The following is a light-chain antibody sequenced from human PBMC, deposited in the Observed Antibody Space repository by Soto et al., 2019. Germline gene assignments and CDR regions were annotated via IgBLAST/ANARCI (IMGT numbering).Light chain of an antibody. CDR3: QQYNSYSRT. CDR2: DAS. J-gene: IGKJ5*01. V-gene: IGKV1-5*01. CDR1: QSISSW. Sequence: DIQMTQSPSTLSASVGDIVTITCRASQSISSWLAWYQQKPGKAPKLLIYDASSMESGVPSRFSGSGSGTEFTLTISSLQPDDFATYYCQQYNSYSRTFGQGTRLEIK.